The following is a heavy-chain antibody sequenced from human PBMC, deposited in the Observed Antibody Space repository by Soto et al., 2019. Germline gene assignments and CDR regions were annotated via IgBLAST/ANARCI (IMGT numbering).Heavy chain of an antibody. CDR3: ASSLNYYDSSGYYYAFDY. Sequence: PSATLSLTCTVSGGSVSSGSYYWSWIRQPPGKGLEWIGYIYYSGSTNYNPSLKSRVTISVDTSKNQFSLKLSFVTAADTAVYYCASSLNYYDSSGYYYAFDYWGQGTLVTVSS. V-gene: IGHV4-61*01. CDR1: GGSVSSGSYY. CDR2: IYYSGST. D-gene: IGHD3-22*01. J-gene: IGHJ4*02.